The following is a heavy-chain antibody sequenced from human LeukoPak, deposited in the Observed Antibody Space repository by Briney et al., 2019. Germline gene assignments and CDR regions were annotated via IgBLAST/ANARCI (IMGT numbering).Heavy chain of an antibody. D-gene: IGHD5-18*01. V-gene: IGHV3-9*01. Sequence: PGGSLRLSCAASGFTFDDYAMHWVRHAPGRGLEWVSGISWNSGSIGYADSVKGRFTISRDNAKNSLYLQMNSLRAEDTALYYCAKADTAMDMYYFDYWGQGTLVTVSS. CDR1: GFTFDDYA. CDR2: ISWNSGSI. CDR3: AKADTAMDMYYFDY. J-gene: IGHJ4*02.